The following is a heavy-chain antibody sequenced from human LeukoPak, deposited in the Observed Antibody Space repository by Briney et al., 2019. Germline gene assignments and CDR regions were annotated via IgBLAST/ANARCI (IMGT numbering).Heavy chain of an antibody. CDR1: GGFISSSSYY. CDR2: IYYSGST. Sequence: PSETLSLTCSVSGGFISSSSYYWGWIRQSPGKGLEWIGSIYYSGSTHYNPSLKSRVTISQDTSKNQFSLKLNSVTAADTAVYYCARDRMADYYDYYYMDVWGKGTTVTVSS. CDR3: ARDRMADYYDYYYMDV. V-gene: IGHV4-39*07. J-gene: IGHJ6*03. D-gene: IGHD2-8*01.